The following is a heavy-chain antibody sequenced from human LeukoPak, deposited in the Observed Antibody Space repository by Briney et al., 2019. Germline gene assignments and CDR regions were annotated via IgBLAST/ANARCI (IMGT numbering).Heavy chain of an antibody. Sequence: SETLSLTCAVYGGSFSGYYWSWIRQPPGKGLVWIGYIHYNGNTNYNPSLKSRVTVSVDTSNNQFSLKLSSVTAADTAVYYCARVSWFPGTSYYYMDVWGKGTTVTVSS. CDR3: ARVSWFPGTSYYYMDV. CDR1: GGSFSGYY. J-gene: IGHJ6*03. D-gene: IGHD1-1*01. CDR2: IHYNGNT. V-gene: IGHV4-59*01.